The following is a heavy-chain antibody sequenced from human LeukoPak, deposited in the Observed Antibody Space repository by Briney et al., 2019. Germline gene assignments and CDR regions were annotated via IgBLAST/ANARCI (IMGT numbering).Heavy chain of an antibody. Sequence: NPSETLSLTCAVSGGSISSGGYSWSWIRQPPGKGLEWIGEIYHSGSTNYNPSLKSRVTISVDKSKNQFSLKLSSVTAADTAVYYCARHLSDTDAFDIWGQGTMVTVSS. V-gene: IGHV4-30-2*01. CDR2: IYHSGST. CDR3: ARHLSDTDAFDI. D-gene: IGHD2/OR15-2a*01. J-gene: IGHJ3*02. CDR1: GGSISSGGYS.